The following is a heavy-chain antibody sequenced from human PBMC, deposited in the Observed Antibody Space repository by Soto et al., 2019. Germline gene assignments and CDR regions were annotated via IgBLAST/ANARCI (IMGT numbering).Heavy chain of an antibody. Sequence: PSETLSLTCTVSGGSISSSSYYWGWIRQPPGKGLEWIGSIYYSGSTYYNPSLKSRVTISVDTSKNQFSLKLSSVTAADTAVYYCARGLAAAGTWFDYWGQGTLVTVSS. J-gene: IGHJ4*02. CDR1: GGSISSSSYY. CDR2: IYYSGST. D-gene: IGHD6-13*01. V-gene: IGHV4-39*01. CDR3: ARGLAAAGTWFDY.